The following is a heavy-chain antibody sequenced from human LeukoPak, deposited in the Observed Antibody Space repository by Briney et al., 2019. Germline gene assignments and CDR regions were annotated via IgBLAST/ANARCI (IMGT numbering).Heavy chain of an antibody. CDR3: ARGASSSSLGY. CDR1: GFTFSSYG. CDR2: IWYDGSNK. V-gene: IGHV3-33*01. J-gene: IGHJ4*02. Sequence: PGGSLRLSCAASGFTFSSYGMHWVRQAPGKGLEWVAVIWYDGSNKYYADSVKGRFTFSRDNSKNTLYLQMNSLRAEDTAVYYCARGASSSSLGYWGQGTLVTVSS. D-gene: IGHD6-6*01.